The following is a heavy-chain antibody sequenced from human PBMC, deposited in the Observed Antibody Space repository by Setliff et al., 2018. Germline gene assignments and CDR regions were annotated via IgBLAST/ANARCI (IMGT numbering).Heavy chain of an antibody. CDR3: AREGGSSWSHAFNI. Sequence: LSLSCAASGFTFSDYAMNWVRQAPGKGLEWVSYISSSGTTIYYADSVKGRFTISRDNAKNSLYLQMSSLRAEDTAIYYCAREGGSSWSHAFNIWGQGTMVTVSS. V-gene: IGHV3-11*04. CDR1: GFTFSDYA. J-gene: IGHJ3*02. D-gene: IGHD6-13*01. CDR2: ISSSGTTI.